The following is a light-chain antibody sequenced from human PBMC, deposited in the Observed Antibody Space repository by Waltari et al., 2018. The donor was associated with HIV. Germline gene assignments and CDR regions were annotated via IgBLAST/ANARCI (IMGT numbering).Light chain of an antibody. V-gene: IGLV1-44*01. CDR1: SSNNGKNN. Sequence: QSVVTQAASACGTPGQRGNISWSGSSSNNGKNNVNWYQQHPGTAPKLLIYSHNQPPPAVPVRFSGATTRTSAALALSGLRSADEAYYYCATCHDTLSVWVFGGRPKLTVL. J-gene: IGLJ3*02. CDR2: SHN. CDR3: ATCHDTLSVWV.